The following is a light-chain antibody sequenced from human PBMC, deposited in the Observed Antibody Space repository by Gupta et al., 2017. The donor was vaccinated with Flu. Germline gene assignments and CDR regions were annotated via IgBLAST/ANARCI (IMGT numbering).Light chain of an antibody. J-gene: IGLJ1*01. V-gene: IGLV1-44*01. Sequence: QAVLTQPPSASGAPGQRVTISCSGSNSNIGTNVVNWYQVIPGADPSLFILSNNKRPSGVPDRVSASKSGTSDSLPISGPQPEDEADYYCSSWADNPNGPKGVFGSGTRLTVL. CDR2: SNN. CDR1: NSNIGTNV. CDR3: SSWADNPNGPKGV.